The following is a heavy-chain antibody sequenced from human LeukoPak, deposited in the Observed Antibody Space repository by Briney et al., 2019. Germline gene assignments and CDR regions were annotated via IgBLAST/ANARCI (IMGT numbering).Heavy chain of an antibody. J-gene: IGHJ4*02. D-gene: IGHD3-22*01. Sequence: GGSLRLSCSASGFTFNSYAMHWVRQAPGRGLEWVAVISYDGSNKYYADSVKGRFTISRDNSKNTLYLQMNSLRADDTAVYYCARDGRNYYDRSGYYSALAYWGQGTLVTVSS. CDR2: ISYDGSNK. CDR1: GFTFNSYA. CDR3: ARDGRNYYDRSGYYSALAY. V-gene: IGHV3-30-3*01.